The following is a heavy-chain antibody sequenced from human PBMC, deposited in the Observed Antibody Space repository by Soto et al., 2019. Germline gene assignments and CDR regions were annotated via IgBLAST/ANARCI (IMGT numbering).Heavy chain of an antibody. J-gene: IGHJ3*02. CDR1: GFTFSSYG. CDR2: ISYDGSNK. V-gene: IGHV3-30*18. Sequence: AGGSLRLSCAASGFTFSSYGMHWVRQAPGKGLEWVAVISYDGSNKYYADSVKGRFTISRDNSKNTLYLQMNSLRAEDTAVYYCAKLPRPVLLWFGAPLPTNAFDIWGQGTMVTVSS. CDR3: AKLPRPVLLWFGAPLPTNAFDI. D-gene: IGHD3-10*01.